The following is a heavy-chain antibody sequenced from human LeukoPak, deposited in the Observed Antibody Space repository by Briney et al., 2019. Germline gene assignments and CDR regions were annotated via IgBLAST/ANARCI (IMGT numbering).Heavy chain of an antibody. CDR2: IDHSGST. J-gene: IGHJ5*02. CDR3: AKARLARSYNWFDP. CDR1: GGSFSGYY. Sequence: SETLSLTCAVYGGSFSGYYWSWIRQPPGKGLEWIGEIDHSGSTDYNPSLKSRVTISVDTSKNQFSLKLSSVTAADTAVYYCAKARLARSYNWFDPWGQGTLVTVSS. V-gene: IGHV4-34*01. D-gene: IGHD6-19*01.